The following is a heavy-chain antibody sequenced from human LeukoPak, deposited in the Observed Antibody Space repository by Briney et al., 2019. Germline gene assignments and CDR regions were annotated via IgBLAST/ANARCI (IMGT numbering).Heavy chain of an antibody. CDR2: ISAYNGNT. D-gene: IGHD3-10*01. CDR3: ARGDYYGSGTYYKKTVDY. V-gene: IGHV1-18*01. Sequence: ASVKVSCKASGYTFTSYGINWVRQAPGQGLEWMGWISAYNGNTNYAQKLQGRVTMTTDTSTSTAYMELRSLRSDDTAVYYCARGDYYGSGTYYKKTVDYWGQGTLVTVSS. J-gene: IGHJ4*02. CDR1: GYTFTSYG.